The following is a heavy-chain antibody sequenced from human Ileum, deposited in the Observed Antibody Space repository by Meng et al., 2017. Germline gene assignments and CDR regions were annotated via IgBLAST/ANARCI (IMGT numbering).Heavy chain of an antibody. CDR1: GFTFSSYW. CDR2: IKSDGSNI. V-gene: IGHV3-74*01. J-gene: IGHJ4*02. D-gene: IGHD2-15*01. CDR3: ATGGWELPR. Sequence: GGSLRLSCAASGFTFSSYWMHWVRQAPGKGLEYVSHIKSDGSNIRYADSVKGRFTISRDNAKNTLYLQMNSLRAEDTAVYYCATGGWELPRWGQGTLVTVSS.